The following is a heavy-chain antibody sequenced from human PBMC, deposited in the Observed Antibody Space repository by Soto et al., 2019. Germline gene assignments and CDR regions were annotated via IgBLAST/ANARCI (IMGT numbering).Heavy chain of an antibody. D-gene: IGHD2-21*02. V-gene: IGHV1-69*01. CDR2: IIPIFGTA. CDR1: GGRNSIYA. CDR3: ASSYCGGDCSSPYYYYSGMDV. J-gene: IGHJ6*02. Sequence: VNGSRKTSGGRNSIYAGSWVRHKNRQGLEWMGGIIPIFGTANYAQKFHGRVTITADESTSTAYMERSSLRSEDTAVYYCASSYCGGDCSSPYYYYSGMDVWGQGTTVTVSS.